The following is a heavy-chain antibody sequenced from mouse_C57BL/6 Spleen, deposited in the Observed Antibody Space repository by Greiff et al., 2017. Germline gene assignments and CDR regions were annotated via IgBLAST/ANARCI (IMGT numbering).Heavy chain of an antibody. Sequence: DVQLQESEGGLVQPGSSMKLSCTASGFTFSDYYMAWVRQVPEKGLEWVANINYDGSSTYYLDSLKSRFIISRDTAKNILYLQMSSLKSEDTATYYCAREFAMDYWGQGTSVTVSS. CDR1: GFTFSDYY. CDR2: INYDGSST. V-gene: IGHV5-16*01. J-gene: IGHJ4*01. CDR3: AREFAMDY.